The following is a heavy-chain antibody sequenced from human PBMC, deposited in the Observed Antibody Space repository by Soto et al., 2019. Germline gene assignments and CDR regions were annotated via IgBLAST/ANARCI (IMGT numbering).Heavy chain of an antibody. J-gene: IGHJ6*02. CDR3: AREDDGGDSDYYGLDV. Sequence: SETLSLTCTVSGGSISSDNYHWTWIRQSPGKGLEWIGYIYYSGSIFYNPSFKSRVTISVDTSKNQFSLQLSSVTAADTAVYFCAREDDGGDSDYYGLDVWGQGTTVTVSS. CDR1: GGSISSDNYH. V-gene: IGHV4-30-4*08. CDR2: IYYSGSI. D-gene: IGHD2-21*02.